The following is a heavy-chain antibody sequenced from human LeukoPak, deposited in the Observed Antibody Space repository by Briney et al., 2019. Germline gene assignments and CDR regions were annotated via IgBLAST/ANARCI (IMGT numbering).Heavy chain of an antibody. Sequence: PGGSLRLSCAASGFTFSNAWMSWVRQAPGKGLEWVGRIKSKTDGGTTDYAAPVKGRFTISRDDSKNTLYLQMNSLKTEDTAVYYCTAESERFCFQHWGQGTLVTVSS. CDR1: GFTFSNAW. V-gene: IGHV3-15*01. CDR3: TAESERFCFQH. J-gene: IGHJ1*01. D-gene: IGHD3-3*01. CDR2: IKSKTDGGTT.